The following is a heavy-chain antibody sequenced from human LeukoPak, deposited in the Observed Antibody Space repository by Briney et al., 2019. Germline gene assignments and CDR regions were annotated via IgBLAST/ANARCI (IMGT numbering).Heavy chain of an antibody. CDR1: GFTFSSYA. D-gene: IGHD5-24*01. CDR3: ARGDGYNFFDY. CDR2: ISGSGGST. J-gene: IGHJ4*02. V-gene: IGHV3-23*01. Sequence: GESLRLSCAASGFTFSSYAMSWVRQAPGKGLEWVSGISGSGGSTHYADSVKDRFTISRDNSKNTLYLQMNSLRAEDTAVYYCARGDGYNFFDYWGQGTLVTVSS.